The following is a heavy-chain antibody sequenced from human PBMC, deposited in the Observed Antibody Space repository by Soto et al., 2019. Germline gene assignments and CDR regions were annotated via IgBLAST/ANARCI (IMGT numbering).Heavy chain of an antibody. D-gene: IGHD2-15*01. CDR3: ARYGVAPCIYFAR. Sequence: EVQLVESGGGLVQPWGSLSLSCAASGFTFSDYWMNWVRQAPGKGLEWVASIKYDGGETNYVDSVNGRVTIYRDNGKNSVFLQMASLRAEDTAVYYCARYGVAPCIYFARWGQGTPVTVSS. CDR2: IKYDGGET. V-gene: IGHV3-7*05. CDR1: GFTFSDYW. J-gene: IGHJ4*02.